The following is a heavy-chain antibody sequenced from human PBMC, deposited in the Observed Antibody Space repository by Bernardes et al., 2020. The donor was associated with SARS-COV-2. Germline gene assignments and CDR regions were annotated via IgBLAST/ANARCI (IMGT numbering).Heavy chain of an antibody. V-gene: IGHV3-11*01. D-gene: IGHD4-4*01. Sequence: GGSLRVSCAASGFTFSDYYMSWIRQAPGKGLEWVSYISSSGSTIYYADSVKGRFTISRDNAKNSLYLQMNSLRAEDTAVYYCARDNYPYSYYYGMDVWGQGTTVTVSS. CDR1: GFTFSDYY. CDR3: ARDNYPYSYYYGMDV. J-gene: IGHJ6*02. CDR2: ISSSGSTI.